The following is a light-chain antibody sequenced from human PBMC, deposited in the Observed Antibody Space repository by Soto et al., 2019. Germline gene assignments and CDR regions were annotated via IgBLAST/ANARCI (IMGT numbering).Light chain of an antibody. Sequence: EIVLTQSPGTLSLSPGERATLSCRASQSVSSYLAWYQQKPGQAPRLLIYGESARATGIPARFSGSGSGTEFTLTISSLQSEDFAVYYCHQYNFWPTFGQGTKVDIK. CDR1: QSVSSY. J-gene: IGKJ1*01. CDR2: GES. CDR3: HQYNFWPT. V-gene: IGKV3-15*01.